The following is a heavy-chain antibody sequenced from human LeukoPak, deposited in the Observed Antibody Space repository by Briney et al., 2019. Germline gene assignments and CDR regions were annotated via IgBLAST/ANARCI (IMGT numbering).Heavy chain of an antibody. Sequence: ASVKVSCKASGYTFTSYGILRVRQAPGQGLEWMGWISAYNGNTKYAQKLQGRVTMTTDTSTSIAHMELRSLRSDDTAVYYCARITMVRGVIFDWYFDLWGRGTLVTVSS. J-gene: IGHJ2*01. CDR2: ISAYNGNT. CDR3: ARITMVRGVIFDWYFDL. D-gene: IGHD3-10*01. V-gene: IGHV1-18*01. CDR1: GYTFTSYG.